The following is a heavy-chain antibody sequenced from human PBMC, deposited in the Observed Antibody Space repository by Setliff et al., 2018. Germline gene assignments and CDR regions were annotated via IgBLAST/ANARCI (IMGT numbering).Heavy chain of an antibody. CDR1: GGSISSGSDY. V-gene: IGHV4-61*09. Sequence: SETLSLTCSVSGGSISSGSDYWTWIRQPAGKGLEWIGHIYTSGSTNYNPSLKSRVTISVDASKNQLSLKMTSVTAADTAVYYCACLQGGGQDFWGQGTLVTVSS. CDR3: ACLQGGGQDF. CDR2: IYTSGST. J-gene: IGHJ4*02. D-gene: IGHD3-16*01.